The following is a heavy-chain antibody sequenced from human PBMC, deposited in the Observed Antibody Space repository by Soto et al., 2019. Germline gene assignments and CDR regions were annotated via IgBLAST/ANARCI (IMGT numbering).Heavy chain of an antibody. CDR2: SNAGNGNT. D-gene: IGHD3-16*01. J-gene: IGHJ6*02. CDR1: GYTFTTYS. Sequence: ASVKVFCKASGYTFTTYSMHWVRQAPGQRLEWMGWSNAGNGNTQYSQDFQGRVTISRDTSASTAYMELSTLISEDTAVYYCARDGGLGMDVWGQGTTVTVSS. V-gene: IGHV1-3*02. CDR3: ARDGGLGMDV.